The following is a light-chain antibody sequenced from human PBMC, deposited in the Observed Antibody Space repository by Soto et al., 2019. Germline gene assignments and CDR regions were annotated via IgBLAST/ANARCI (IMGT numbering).Light chain of an antibody. CDR1: QSISSW. V-gene: IGKV1-5*01. Sequence: DIQMTQSPSTLSASVGDRVTITCRASQSISSWLAWYQQKPGKAPKLLIYDASSLRSGVPSRFSGSGSETEFTLTISGLQPGDSATYYCQQYNSYSPTFGQGTKVDIK. CDR2: DAS. J-gene: IGKJ1*01. CDR3: QQYNSYSPT.